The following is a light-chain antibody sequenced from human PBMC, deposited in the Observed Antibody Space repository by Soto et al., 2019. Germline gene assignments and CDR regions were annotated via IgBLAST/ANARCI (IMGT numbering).Light chain of an antibody. CDR2: EVN. V-gene: IGLV2-14*01. J-gene: IGLJ2*01. CDR1: SRDIGAYNY. Sequence: QSALTQPASVSGSPGQSITISGTGTSRDIGAYNYVSWYQQHPGKAPKLIIYEVNIRPSGISNRFSGSKSGNTASLTISGLQAEDEAHYFCTSYTSSSTLFFGGGTKLTVL. CDR3: TSYTSSSTLF.